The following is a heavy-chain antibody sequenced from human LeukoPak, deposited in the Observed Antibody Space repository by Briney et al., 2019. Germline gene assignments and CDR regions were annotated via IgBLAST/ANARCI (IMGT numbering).Heavy chain of an antibody. J-gene: IGHJ4*02. D-gene: IGHD3-22*01. CDR1: GFTFSSYA. V-gene: IGHV3-23*01. CDR3: AKEGYYDSSGYEVHDY. Sequence: GGSLRLSCAASGFTFSSYAMSWVRQAPGKGLEWVSSISGNGGKTYYADSVKGRFTISRDDSKNTLYLQMNSLRAEDTAVYYCAKEGYYDSSGYEVHDYWGQGALVTVSS. CDR2: ISGNGGKT.